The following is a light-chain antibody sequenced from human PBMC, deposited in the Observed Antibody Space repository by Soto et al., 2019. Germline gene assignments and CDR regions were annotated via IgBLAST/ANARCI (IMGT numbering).Light chain of an antibody. CDR2: EVS. CDR3: SSYTSSNTRYV. V-gene: IGLV2-14*01. J-gene: IGLJ1*01. Sequence: QSALTQPASVSGSPGQSITISCTGTSSDVGGYNYVSWYQQHPGKAPKLMIYEVSNRPSGVSNRFSGSKSANTASLTTSGLQAEDEADYFCSSYTSSNTRYVFGTGTKVTVL. CDR1: SSDVGGYNY.